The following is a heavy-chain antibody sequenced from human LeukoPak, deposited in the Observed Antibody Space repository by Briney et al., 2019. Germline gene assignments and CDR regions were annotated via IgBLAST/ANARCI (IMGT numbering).Heavy chain of an antibody. CDR2: ISWNSGSI. D-gene: IGHD3-22*01. V-gene: IGHV3-9*01. J-gene: IGHJ4*02. Sequence: PGRSLRLSCAASGFTFDDYAMPWVRQAPGKGLEWVSGISWNSGSIGYADSVRGRFTISRDNAKNSLYLQMNSLRAEDTALYYCAKAPYYYDGSLDYWAREPWSPSPQ. CDR3: AKAPYYYDGSLDY. CDR1: GFTFDDYA.